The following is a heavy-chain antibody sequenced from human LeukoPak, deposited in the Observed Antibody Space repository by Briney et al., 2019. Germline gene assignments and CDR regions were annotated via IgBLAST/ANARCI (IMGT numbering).Heavy chain of an antibody. CDR3: ARGRTYYGSGNGDYYYMDV. J-gene: IGHJ6*03. CDR1: GGSISSGSYY. D-gene: IGHD3-10*01. Sequence: RPSQTLSLTCTVSGGSISSGSYYWSWIRQPAGEGLEWIVRIYTNGSSSYNPSLKSRVTISVDTSKNQFSLKLSSVTAADTAVYYCARGRTYYGSGNGDYYYMDVWGKGTTVTISS. CDR2: IYTNGSS. V-gene: IGHV4-61*02.